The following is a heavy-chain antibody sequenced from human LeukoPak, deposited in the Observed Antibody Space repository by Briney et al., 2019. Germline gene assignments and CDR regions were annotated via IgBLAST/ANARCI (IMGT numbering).Heavy chain of an antibody. CDR3: ARGANYYGSGSYYNLSWFDP. D-gene: IGHD3-10*01. CDR2: IYYSGST. J-gene: IGHJ5*02. Sequence: SETLSLTCTVSGGSISSGDYYWSWIRQPPGKGLEWIGYIYYSGSTYYNPSLKSRLTISVDTSKNQFSLKLSSVTAADTAVYYCARGANYYGSGSYYNLSWFDPWGQGTLVTVSS. CDR1: GGSISSGDYY. V-gene: IGHV4-30-4*01.